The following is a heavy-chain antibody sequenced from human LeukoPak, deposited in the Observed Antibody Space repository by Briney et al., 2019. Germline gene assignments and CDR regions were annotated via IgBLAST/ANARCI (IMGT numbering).Heavy chain of an antibody. CDR1: GYTFTGYY. V-gene: IGHV1-2*02. J-gene: IGHJ4*02. CDR3: ARDLNRVGFIVVVPATLNY. CDR2: INPNSGGT. D-gene: IGHD2-2*01. Sequence: GASVKVSCKASGYTFTGYYMHWVRQAPGQGLEWMGWINPNSGGTNYAQKFQGRVTMTRDTSISTAYMELSRLRSDDTAVYYCARDLNRVGFIVVVPATLNYWGQGTLVTVSS.